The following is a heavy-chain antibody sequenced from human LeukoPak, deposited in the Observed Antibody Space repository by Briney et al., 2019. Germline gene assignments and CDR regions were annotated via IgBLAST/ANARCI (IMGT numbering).Heavy chain of an antibody. J-gene: IGHJ4*02. CDR1: GGSFSGYY. CDR3: ARARYDFGGYYFDY. CDR2: INHSGST. D-gene: IGHD3-3*01. V-gene: IGHV4-34*01. Sequence: SEXLSLTCAVYGGSFSGYYWSWIRQPPGKGLEWMGEINHSGSTNYNPSLKSRVTISVDTSKNQFSLKLSSVTAADTAVYYCARARYDFGGYYFDYWGQGTLVTVSS.